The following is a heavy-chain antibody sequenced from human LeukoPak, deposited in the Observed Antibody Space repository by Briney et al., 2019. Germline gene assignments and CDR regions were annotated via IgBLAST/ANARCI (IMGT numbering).Heavy chain of an antibody. CDR3: ARLRPQDAFDI. V-gene: IGHV5-51*01. CDR1: GYSFTNYW. Sequence: GESLKISCKGSGYSFTNYWIGWVRQMPEKGLEWMGIIYPGDSDTRYSPSSQGQVTISADKSISTAYLQWTSLKASDTAMYYCARLRPQDAFDIWGQGTMVTVSS. CDR2: IYPGDSDT. J-gene: IGHJ3*02.